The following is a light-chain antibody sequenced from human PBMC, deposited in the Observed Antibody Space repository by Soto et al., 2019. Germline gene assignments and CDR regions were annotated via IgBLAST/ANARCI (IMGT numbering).Light chain of an antibody. V-gene: IGKV4-1*01. CDR1: QSVLYSSNNKNY. J-gene: IGKJ5*01. CDR3: QQYYSTLIT. CDR2: WAS. Sequence: DILMTQSPDSLAVSLGERATINCKSSQSVLYSSNNKNYLAWYKQKPGQPPKLLISWASTRESGVPGRFSGSGSGTNFTLTISSLQAEDVAVYYCQQYYSTLITFGQGTLPEV.